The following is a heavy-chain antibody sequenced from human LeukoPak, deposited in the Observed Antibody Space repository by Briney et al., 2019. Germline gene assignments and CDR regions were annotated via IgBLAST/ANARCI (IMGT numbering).Heavy chain of an antibody. V-gene: IGHV5-51*01. CDR1: GYSFTSYW. J-gene: IGHJ4*02. D-gene: IGHD2-15*01. Sequence: PGESLKISCKGSGYSFTSYWIGWVRQMPGKGLEWMGIIYPGDSDTRYSPSFQGQVTISADKSISTAYLQWSSLKASDTAMYYCARQAPSVVVAATGDFDYWGQGTLVTVSS. CDR2: IYPGDSDT. CDR3: ARQAPSVVVAATGDFDY.